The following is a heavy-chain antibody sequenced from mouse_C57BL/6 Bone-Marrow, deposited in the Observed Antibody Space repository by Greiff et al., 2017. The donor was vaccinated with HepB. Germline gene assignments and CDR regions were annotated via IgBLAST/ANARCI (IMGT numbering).Heavy chain of an antibody. J-gene: IGHJ4*01. Sequence: EVMLVESGGGLVQSGRSLRLSCATSGFTFSDFYMEWVRQAPGKGLEWIAASRNKANDYTTEYSASVKGRFIVSRDTSQSILYLQMNALRAEDTAIYYCARDDPSSGYYAMDYWGQGTSVTVSS. CDR3: ARDDPSSGYYAMDY. CDR2: SRNKANDYTT. D-gene: IGHD3-2*02. V-gene: IGHV7-1*01. CDR1: GFTFSDFY.